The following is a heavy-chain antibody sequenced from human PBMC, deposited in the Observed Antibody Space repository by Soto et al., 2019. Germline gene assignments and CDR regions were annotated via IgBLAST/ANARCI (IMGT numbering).Heavy chain of an antibody. V-gene: IGHV4-39*01. Sequence: SETLSLTXTVSGGSISSSSYYWGWIRQPPGKGLEWIGSIYYSGSTYYNPSLKSRVTISVDTSKNQFSLKLSSVTAADTAVYYCARSGVLRYFDWFNWFDPWGQGTLVTVSS. CDR2: IYYSGST. CDR1: GGSISSSSYY. D-gene: IGHD3-9*01. J-gene: IGHJ5*02. CDR3: ARSGVLRYFDWFNWFDP.